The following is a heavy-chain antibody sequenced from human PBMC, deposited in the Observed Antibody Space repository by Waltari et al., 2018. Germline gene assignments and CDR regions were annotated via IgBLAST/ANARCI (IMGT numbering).Heavy chain of an antibody. J-gene: IGHJ6*02. CDR2: ISGSGGST. CDR3: AKVRVDRYYDSDGYGYGMDV. V-gene: IGHV3-23*01. Sequence: EVQLLASGGGLVQPGGSLRISCAASGFTFSSYAISWVRPAPGHGLEWVSAISGSGGSTYYADSVKGRFTISRDNSKNTLYLQMNSLRVEDTASYYCAKVRVDRYYDSDGYGYGMDVWGQGTTVTVSS. D-gene: IGHD3-22*01. CDR1: GFTFSSYA.